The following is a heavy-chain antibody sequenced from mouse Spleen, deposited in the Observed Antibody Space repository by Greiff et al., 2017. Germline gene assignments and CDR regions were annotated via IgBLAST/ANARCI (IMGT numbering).Heavy chain of an antibody. D-gene: IGHD3-1*01. Sequence: VQLKQSGPGLVKPSQSLSLTCSVTGYSITSGYYWNWIRQFPGNKLEWMGYISYDGSNNYNPSLKNRISITRDTSKNQFFLKLNSVTTEDTATYYCARRQLGLAWFAYWGQGTLVTVSA. J-gene: IGHJ3*01. CDR2: ISYDGSN. V-gene: IGHV3-6*01. CDR1: GYSITSGYY. CDR3: ARRQLGLAWFAY.